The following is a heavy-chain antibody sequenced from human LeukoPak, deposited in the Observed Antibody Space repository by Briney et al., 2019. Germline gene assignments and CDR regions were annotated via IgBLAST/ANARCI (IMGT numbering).Heavy chain of an antibody. Sequence: SGGSLRLSCAAPGFTFSSYGMHWVRQAPGKGLEWVAVISYDGSNKYYADSVKGRFTISRDNSKNTLYLQMNSLRAEDTAVYYCASILRYFDWLSQPLDYWGQGTLVTVSS. D-gene: IGHD3-9*01. J-gene: IGHJ4*02. CDR3: ASILRYFDWLSQPLDY. CDR1: GFTFSSYG. CDR2: ISYDGSNK. V-gene: IGHV3-30*03.